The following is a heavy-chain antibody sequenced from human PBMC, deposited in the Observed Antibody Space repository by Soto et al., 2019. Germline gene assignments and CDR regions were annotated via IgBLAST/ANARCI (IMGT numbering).Heavy chain of an antibody. CDR3: ARDLYYYDSSGYSYNWFDP. CDR1: GYTFTSYA. J-gene: IGHJ5*02. V-gene: IGHV1-3*01. CDR2: INAGNGNT. Sequence: QVQLVQSGAEVKKPGASVKVSCKASGYTFTSYAMHWVRQAPGQRLEWMGWINAGNGNTKYSQKFQGRVTITRDTSESTAYMELSSLRSEDTAVYYCARDLYYYDSSGYSYNWFDPWGQGTLVTVSS. D-gene: IGHD3-22*01.